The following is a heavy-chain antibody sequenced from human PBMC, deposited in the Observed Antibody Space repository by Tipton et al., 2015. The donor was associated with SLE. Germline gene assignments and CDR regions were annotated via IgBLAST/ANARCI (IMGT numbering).Heavy chain of an antibody. V-gene: IGHV4-38-2*02. CDR3: VRRPVAGMLGRDYWYFDL. CDR2: MYHSGST. J-gene: IGHJ2*01. CDR1: GYSISSGHY. D-gene: IGHD6-19*01. Sequence: TLSLTCTVSGYSISSGHYWGWIRQPPGKGLEWIGSMYHSGSTYYNPSLKSRVTISVDTSKNRFSLRLSSLTAADTAVYYCVRRPVAGMLGRDYWYFDLWGRGTLVTVSS.